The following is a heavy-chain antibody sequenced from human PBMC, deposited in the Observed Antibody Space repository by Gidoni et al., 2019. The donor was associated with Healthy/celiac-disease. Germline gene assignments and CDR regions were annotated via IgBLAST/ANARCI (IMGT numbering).Heavy chain of an antibody. CDR3: AKGAETTLPAAAIRSFDY. CDR2: ISGSGGST. D-gene: IGHD2-2*01. J-gene: IGHJ4*02. CDR1: GFTFSSYA. Sequence: EVQLLESGGGLVQPGGSLRLSCAASGFTFSSYARSWVRQAPGQGLGGVSAISGSGGSTYYAEPVKGRFTISRDNSKNTLYLQMNSLRAEDTAVYYCAKGAETTLPAAAIRSFDYWGQGTLVTVSS. V-gene: IGHV3-23*01.